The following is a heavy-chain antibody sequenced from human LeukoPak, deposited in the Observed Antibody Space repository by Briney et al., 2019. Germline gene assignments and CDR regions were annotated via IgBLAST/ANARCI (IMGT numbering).Heavy chain of an antibody. Sequence: SETLSLTCTVSGGPISGYYWSWFRQPPGKGLEWIGYVHYSGSTNCNPSLKSRVTISVDTSKNQFSLNLSSVTAADTAVYYCVRHPSRGSVWFGFDCWGQGTLVTVSS. CDR3: VRHPSRGSVWFGFDC. J-gene: IGHJ4*02. V-gene: IGHV4-59*08. CDR2: VHYSGST. D-gene: IGHD3-10*01. CDR1: GGPISGYY.